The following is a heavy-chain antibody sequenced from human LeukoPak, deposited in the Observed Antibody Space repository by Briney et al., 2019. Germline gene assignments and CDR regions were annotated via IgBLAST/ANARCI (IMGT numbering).Heavy chain of an antibody. CDR1: GYTFTGYY. J-gene: IGHJ3*02. D-gene: IGHD2-21*01. V-gene: IGHV1-2*02. CDR2: INPNSGGT. CDR3: ARESGSQLRRAFDI. Sequence: ASVKVSCKASGYTFTGYYMHWVRQAPGQGLEWMGWINPNSGGTNYAQKFQGRVTMTRDTSISTAYMELRSLRSDDTAVYYCARESGSQLRRAFDIWGQGTMVTVSS.